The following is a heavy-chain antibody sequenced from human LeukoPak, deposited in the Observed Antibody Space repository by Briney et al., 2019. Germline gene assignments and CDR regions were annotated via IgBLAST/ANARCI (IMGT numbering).Heavy chain of an antibody. CDR2: INHSGST. D-gene: IGHD4-17*01. J-gene: IGHJ3*02. V-gene: IGHV4-34*01. Sequence: SETLSLTCAVYGGSFSGYYWSWIRQPPGKGLEWIGEINHSGSTNYNPSLKSRVTISVDTSKNQFSLKLSSVTAADTAVYYCARGPTAGALDIWGQGTMVTVSS. CDR3: ARGPTAGALDI. CDR1: GGSFSGYY.